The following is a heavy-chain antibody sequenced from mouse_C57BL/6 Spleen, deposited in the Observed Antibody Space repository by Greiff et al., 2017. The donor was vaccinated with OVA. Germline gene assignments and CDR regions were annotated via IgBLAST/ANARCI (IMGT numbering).Heavy chain of an antibody. CDR3: ARGTVVGHWYFDV. J-gene: IGHJ1*03. CDR1: GYTFTSYW. D-gene: IGHD1-1*01. V-gene: IGHV1-55*01. CDR2: IYPGSGST. Sequence: QVQLQQPGAELVKPGASVKMSCTASGYTFTSYWITWVKQRPGQGLEWIGDIYPGSGSTNYNEKFKSKATLTVDPSSSTSYMQLSSLTSEDSAVYYCARGTVVGHWYFDVWGTGTTVTVAS.